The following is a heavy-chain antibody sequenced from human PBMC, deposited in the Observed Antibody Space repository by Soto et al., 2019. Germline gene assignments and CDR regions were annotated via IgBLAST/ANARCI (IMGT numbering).Heavy chain of an antibody. D-gene: IGHD6-19*01. V-gene: IGHV1-58*01. J-gene: IGHJ3*02. CDR2: IVVGSGNT. CDR1: GFTFTSSA. Sequence: SVKVSCKASGFTFTSSAVQWVRQARGQRLEWIGWIVVGSGNTNYAQKFQERVTITRDMSTSTAYMELSSLRSEDTAVYYCAAEEYSSGWYKDAFDIWGQGTMVTVSS. CDR3: AAEEYSSGWYKDAFDI.